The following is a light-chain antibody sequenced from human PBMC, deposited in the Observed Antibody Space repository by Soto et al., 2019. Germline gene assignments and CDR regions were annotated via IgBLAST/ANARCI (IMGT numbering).Light chain of an antibody. Sequence: IVLTQSPGTLSLSHGERATLSCRAIQSVSNNYLAWYQQKPGQAPRLLIYGASNRATGIPDRFSGSGSGTDFTLTISSLQSEDFAVYFCQQYHIWPSWTFCQGTKVDIK. CDR1: QSVSNNY. CDR3: QQYHIWPSWT. V-gene: IGKV3-20*01. J-gene: IGKJ1*01. CDR2: GAS.